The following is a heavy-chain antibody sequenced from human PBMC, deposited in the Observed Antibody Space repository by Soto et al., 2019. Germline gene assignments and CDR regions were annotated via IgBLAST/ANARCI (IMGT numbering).Heavy chain of an antibody. J-gene: IGHJ3*02. V-gene: IGHV4-31*03. Sequence: SETLSLTCTVSGGSISSGGYYWSWIRQHPGKGLEWIGYIYYSGSTYYNPSLKSRVTISVDTSKNQFSLKLSSVTAADTAVYYCARDLHGSGSYYPEAFDIWGQGTMVTVSS. D-gene: IGHD3-10*01. CDR3: ARDLHGSGSYYPEAFDI. CDR2: IYYSGST. CDR1: GGSISSGGYY.